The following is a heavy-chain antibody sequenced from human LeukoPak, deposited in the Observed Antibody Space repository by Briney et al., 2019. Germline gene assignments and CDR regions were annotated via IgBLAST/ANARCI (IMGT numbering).Heavy chain of an antibody. CDR3: AKDGPDDFWTGYDY. CDR1: GFTFRSYN. D-gene: IGHD3-3*01. CDR2: ISYSSTTI. Sequence: GGSLRLSCAASGFTFRSYNMNWVHQAPGKGLEWISYISYSSTTIYYADSVKGRFTISRDNAKNSLYLQMNNLRAEDTALYYCAKDGPDDFWTGYDYWGQGTLVTVSS. V-gene: IGHV3-48*01. J-gene: IGHJ4*02.